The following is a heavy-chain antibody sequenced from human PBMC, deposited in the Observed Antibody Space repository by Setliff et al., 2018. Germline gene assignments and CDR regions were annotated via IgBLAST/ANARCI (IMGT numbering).Heavy chain of an antibody. CDR2: IYTSGST. V-gene: IGHV4-61*09. CDR1: GGSISSGSYY. Sequence: SETLSLTCTVSGGSISSGSYYWSWIRQPAGKGLEWIGHIYTSGSTNYNPSLKSRVTIPVDTSKNQFSLKLSSVTAADTAVYYCARGYTHYDFWSGYSDTLDYWGQGTLVTVSS. J-gene: IGHJ4*02. D-gene: IGHD3-3*01. CDR3: ARGYTHYDFWSGYSDTLDY.